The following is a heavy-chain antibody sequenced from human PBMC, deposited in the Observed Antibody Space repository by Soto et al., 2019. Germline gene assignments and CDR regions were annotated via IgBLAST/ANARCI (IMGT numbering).Heavy chain of an antibody. V-gene: IGHV6-1*01. CDR1: GDSVSSNTAA. D-gene: IGHD1-26*01. J-gene: IGHJ4*02. CDR3: VRAVGFAFDF. Sequence: SQTLSLTCAISGDSVSSNTAAWNWIRQSPSRGLEWLGRTYYRSKWYNDYAVSVKSRITINPDTSKNQFSLHLNSVTPEDTALYYCVRAVGFAFDFWGQGTLVTVSS. CDR2: TYYRSKWYN.